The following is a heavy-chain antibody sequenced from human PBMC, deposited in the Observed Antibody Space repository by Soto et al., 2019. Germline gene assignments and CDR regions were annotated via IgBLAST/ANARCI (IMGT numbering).Heavy chain of an antibody. Sequence: QVQLVESGGGVVQPGRSLRLSCAASGFTFSSYGMHWVRQAPGKGLEWVAVISYDGSNKYYADSVKGRFTISRDNSKNTLYLQMNSLRAVDTAVYYCAKDRSSYYYYYGMDVWGQGTTVTVSS. D-gene: IGHD6-13*01. J-gene: IGHJ6*02. CDR1: GFTFSSYG. CDR3: AKDRSSYYYYYGMDV. V-gene: IGHV3-30*18. CDR2: ISYDGSNK.